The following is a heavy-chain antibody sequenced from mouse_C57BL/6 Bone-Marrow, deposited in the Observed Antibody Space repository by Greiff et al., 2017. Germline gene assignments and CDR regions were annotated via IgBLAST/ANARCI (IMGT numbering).Heavy chain of an antibody. D-gene: IGHD1-1*01. Sequence: QVQLQQPGAELVMPGASVKLSCKASGYTFTSYWMHWVKQRPGQGLEWIGEIDPSDSYTNYNQKFKGKSTLTVDKSSSTAYMQLSSLTSEDSAVYYCARPTEYYYYAMDYWGQGTSVTVSS. CDR2: IDPSDSYT. CDR3: ARPTEYYYYAMDY. J-gene: IGHJ4*01. CDR1: GYTFTSYW. V-gene: IGHV1-69*01.